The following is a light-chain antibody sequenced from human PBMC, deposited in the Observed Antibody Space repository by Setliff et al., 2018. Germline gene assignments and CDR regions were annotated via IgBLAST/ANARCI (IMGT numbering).Light chain of an antibody. CDR2: DVT. J-gene: IGLJ1*01. Sequence: QSALAQPRSVSGSPGQSVTISCTGTTSDVGTYDFVSWYQEHPGKAPKLIIYDVTKRPSGVPDRFSGSKSGDTASLTISGLQAEGEADYYCCSYAPTYISVFGTGTKVTVL. CDR3: CSYAPTYISV. V-gene: IGLV2-11*01. CDR1: TSDVGTYDF.